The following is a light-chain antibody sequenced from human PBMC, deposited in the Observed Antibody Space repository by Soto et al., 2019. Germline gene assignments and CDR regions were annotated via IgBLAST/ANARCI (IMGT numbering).Light chain of an antibody. V-gene: IGKV1-5*03. Sequence: DIQMTQSPSTLSASVGDRVTITCRASQSITSWLAWYQQKPGKAPKLLIYKASSLESGVPSRFSGSGSGTEFTLTISSLQPADVATYYCQQYNNYSGTFGQGTKLEIK. CDR3: QQYNNYSGT. CDR1: QSITSW. J-gene: IGKJ2*01. CDR2: KAS.